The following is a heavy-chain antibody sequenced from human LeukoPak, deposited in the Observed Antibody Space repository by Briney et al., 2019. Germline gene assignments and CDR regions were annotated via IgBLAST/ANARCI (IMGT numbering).Heavy chain of an antibody. CDR3: ASELSSWYPHFDY. J-gene: IGHJ4*02. CDR1: GYTFTGYY. Sequence: ASVKVSCKASGYTFTGYYIHWVRQAPGQGLEWMGWINPNSGGTNYAQKFQGRVTITRDTAISTTYMELSRLRSDATAVYYCASELSSWYPHFDYWGQGTLVTVSS. V-gene: IGHV1-2*02. CDR2: INPNSGGT. D-gene: IGHD6-13*01.